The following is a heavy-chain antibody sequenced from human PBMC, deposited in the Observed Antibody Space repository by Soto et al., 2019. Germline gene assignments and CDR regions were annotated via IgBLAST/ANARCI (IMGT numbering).Heavy chain of an antibody. V-gene: IGHV5-51*01. J-gene: IGHJ3*02. CDR1: GYSFTSYW. Sequence: GESLKISCKGSGYSFTSYWIGWVRQMPGKGLEWMGIIYPGDSDTRNSPSFQGQVTISADKSISTAYLQWSSLKASDTAMYYCARPTYYYGSVYAFDIWGQGTMVTVSS. D-gene: IGHD3-10*01. CDR3: ARPTYYYGSVYAFDI. CDR2: IYPGDSDT.